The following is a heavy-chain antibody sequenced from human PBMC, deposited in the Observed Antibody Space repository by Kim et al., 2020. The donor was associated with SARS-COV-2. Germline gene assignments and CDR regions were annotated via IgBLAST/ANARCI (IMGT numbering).Heavy chain of an antibody. D-gene: IGHD6-6*01. CDR2: ISGDSVNT. CDR1: GFTFSDYY. V-gene: IGHV3-11*06. Sequence: GGSLRLSCAASGFTFSDYYMTWIRQIPGKGLEWLSSISGDSVNTYYADSVRGRFTISRDNAKNSLYLQMNSLRAEDTALYYCVKDRETSSSFFDNWGQGALVTVSS. J-gene: IGHJ5*02. CDR3: VKDRETSSSFFDN.